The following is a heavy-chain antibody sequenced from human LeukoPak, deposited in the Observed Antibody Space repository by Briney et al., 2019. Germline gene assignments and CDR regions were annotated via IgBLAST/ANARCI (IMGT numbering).Heavy chain of an antibody. V-gene: IGHV3-23*01. CDR3: ARDMELST. CDR1: GFTFSSYG. CDR2: ISFSGANS. J-gene: IGHJ3*01. Sequence: PGGSLRLSCAASGFTFSSYGMHWVRQAPGKGLEWVSLISFSGANSYYPDSVKGRFSVSRDNSKDTLYLQLSGLRADDTAIYYCARDMELSTWGPGTMVTVSS. D-gene: IGHD3-16*02.